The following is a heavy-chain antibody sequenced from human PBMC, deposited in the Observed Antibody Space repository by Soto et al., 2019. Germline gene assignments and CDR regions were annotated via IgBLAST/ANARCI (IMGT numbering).Heavy chain of an antibody. CDR1: GFSLSTTGAG. V-gene: IGHV2-5*02. D-gene: IGHD4-17*01. CDR3: AHRRNYGDYYY. J-gene: IGHJ4*02. CDR2: IYWDEDK. Sequence: QITLKESGPTLVKPAQTLTLTCTFSGFSLSTTGAGVGWVRQPPGKALEWLALIYWDEDKTYSPSLKSRITITKDTSKTQVVLTMTNMDPVDTATYYCAHRRNYGDYYYWGQGTLVTVSS.